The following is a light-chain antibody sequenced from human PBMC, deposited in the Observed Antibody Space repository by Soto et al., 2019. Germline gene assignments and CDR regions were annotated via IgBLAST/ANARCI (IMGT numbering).Light chain of an antibody. V-gene: IGLV2-8*01. CDR3: SSYAGSNNLV. CDR1: SSDVGDYNY. Sequence: QAVVTQPPSASGSPGQSVTISCTGTSSDVGDYNYVSWYQQHPGKAPKLMIYEVSKRPSGVPDRFSGSKSGNTASLTVSGLQAEDEADYYCSSYAGSNNLVFGTGTKLTVL. CDR2: EVS. J-gene: IGLJ1*01.